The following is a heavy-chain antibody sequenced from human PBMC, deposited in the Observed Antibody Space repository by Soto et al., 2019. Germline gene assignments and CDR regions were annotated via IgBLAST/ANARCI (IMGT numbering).Heavy chain of an antibody. V-gene: IGHV4-59*08. J-gene: IGHJ6*03. CDR2: IYYSGST. Sequence: SETLSLTCTVSGGSISSYYWSWIRQPPGKGLEWIGYIYYSGSTNYNPSLKSRVTISVDTSKNQFSLKLSSVTAADTAVYYCARQGIAAAGSTRPFSWFYYYYMDVWGKATTVTVSS. CDR3: ARQGIAAAGSTRPFSWFYYYYMDV. D-gene: IGHD6-13*01. CDR1: GGSISSYY.